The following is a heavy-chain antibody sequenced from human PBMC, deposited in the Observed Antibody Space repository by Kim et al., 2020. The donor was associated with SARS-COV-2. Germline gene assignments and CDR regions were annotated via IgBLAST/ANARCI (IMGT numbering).Heavy chain of an antibody. Sequence: SETLSLTCTVSGGSISSGGYYWSWIRQHPGKGLEWIGYIYYSGSTYYNPSLKSRVTISVDTSKNQFSLKLSSVTAADTAVYYCARGRLYYDSSGYPLGGYYFDYWGQGTLVTVSS. CDR2: IYYSGST. D-gene: IGHD3-22*01. J-gene: IGHJ4*02. V-gene: IGHV4-31*03. CDR3: ARGRLYYDSSGYPLGGYYFDY. CDR1: GGSISSGGYY.